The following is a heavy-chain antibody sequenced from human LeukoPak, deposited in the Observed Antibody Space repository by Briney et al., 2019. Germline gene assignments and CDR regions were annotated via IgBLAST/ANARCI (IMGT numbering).Heavy chain of an antibody. CDR1: GLTFSSDE. CDR2: ISSSGSTI. Sequence: GGSLRLSCAASGLTFSSDEMNWVRQAPGKGLEWVSYISSSGSTIYYADSVKGRFTISRDNAKNSLYLQMNSLRGEDTAVYYCAREIGAGTDYWGQGTLVTVSS. J-gene: IGHJ4*02. V-gene: IGHV3-48*03. CDR3: AREIGAGTDY.